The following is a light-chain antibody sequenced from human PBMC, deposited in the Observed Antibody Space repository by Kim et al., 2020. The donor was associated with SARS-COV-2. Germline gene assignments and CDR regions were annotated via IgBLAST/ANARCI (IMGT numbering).Light chain of an antibody. V-gene: IGLV1-47*02. CDR3: ATWDGSLSGDV. J-gene: IGLJ1*01. CDR2: SDN. CDR1: SSNIGTNY. Sequence: QSVLTQPPSASGTPGQRVTISCSGSSSNIGTNYVYWYQQLPGTAPKLLIYSDNLRPSGVPDRFSASKSGTSASLAISGLRSEDEADYYCATWDGSLSGDVFGTGTQLTVL.